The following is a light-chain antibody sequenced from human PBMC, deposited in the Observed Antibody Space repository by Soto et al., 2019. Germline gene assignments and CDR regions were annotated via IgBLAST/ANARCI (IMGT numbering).Light chain of an antibody. CDR3: SSYTSSSTVV. J-gene: IGLJ2*01. V-gene: IGLV2-14*03. CDR2: DVS. Sequence: QSVLTQPASVSGSPGQSITISCIGTSSDVGGYDYVSWYQQYPGKAPKLMIYDVSDRPSGVSNRFSGSKSGNTASLTISGLQAEDEADYYCSSYTSSSTVVFGGGTKLTVL. CDR1: SSDVGGYDY.